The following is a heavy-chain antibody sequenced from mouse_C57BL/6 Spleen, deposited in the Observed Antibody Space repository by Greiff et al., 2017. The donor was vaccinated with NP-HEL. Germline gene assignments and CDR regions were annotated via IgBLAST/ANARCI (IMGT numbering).Heavy chain of an antibody. CDR1: GYTFSSYW. CDR3: ARSDPRSFDV. CDR2: IDPSDSYT. Sequence: QVQLQQPGAELVMPGASVKLSCKASGYTFSSYWMHWVKQRPGQGLEWIGEIDPSDSYTNYNQKFKGKSTLTVDKSSSTAYMQLSSLTSEDSAVYYCARSDPRSFDVWGTGTTVTVSS. V-gene: IGHV1-69*01. J-gene: IGHJ1*03.